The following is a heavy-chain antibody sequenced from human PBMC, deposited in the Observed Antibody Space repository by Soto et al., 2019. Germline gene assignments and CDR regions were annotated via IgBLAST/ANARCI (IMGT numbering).Heavy chain of an antibody. CDR2: IYYSGST. CDR3: AREMGEYCFDY. CDR1: GGSISSYY. Sequence: SETLSLTCTVSGGSISSYYWSWIRQPPGKGLEWIGYIYYSGSTTYNPSLKSRVTISVDTSRNQLSLKLSSATAADTAVYYCAREMGEYCFDYWGQGXLVTAPQ. V-gene: IGHV4-59*01. D-gene: IGHD2-15*01. J-gene: IGHJ4*02.